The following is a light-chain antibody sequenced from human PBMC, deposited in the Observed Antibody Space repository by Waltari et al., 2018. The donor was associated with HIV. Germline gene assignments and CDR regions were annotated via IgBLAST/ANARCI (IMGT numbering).Light chain of an antibody. CDR3: QKYNNAPSIT. J-gene: IGKJ5*01. CDR1: QDISSY. CDR2: AAS. Sequence: DIQMTQSPASLYASVGYRVTITCRASQDISSYLAWYQQKPGKGPKLLIYAASSLQSGVPSRFSGSGSGTDFTLTISSLQPEDAATYYCQKYNNAPSITFGQGTRLEIK. V-gene: IGKV1-27*01.